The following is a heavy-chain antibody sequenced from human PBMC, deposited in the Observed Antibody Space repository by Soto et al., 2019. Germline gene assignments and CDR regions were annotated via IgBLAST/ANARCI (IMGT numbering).Heavy chain of an antibody. Sequence: QVQLVQSGAEVKKPGASVKVSCKASGYTFTSYGISWVRQAPGHGLAWMGWISAYNGNTNYAQKLQGRVTMTTDTATSTASVELRSLRSDDTAGYSYASSLLVGYGLEGERDWGQGTQVTVSS. D-gene: IGHD4-17*01. J-gene: IGHJ4*02. CDR2: ISAYNGNT. CDR3: ASSLLVGYGLEGERD. CDR1: GYTFTSYG. V-gene: IGHV1-18*01.